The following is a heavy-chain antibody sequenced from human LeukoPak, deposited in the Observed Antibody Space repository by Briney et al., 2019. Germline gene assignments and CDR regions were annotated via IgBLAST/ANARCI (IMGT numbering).Heavy chain of an antibody. V-gene: IGHV4-34*01. CDR3: ARVRELGN. D-gene: IGHD1-26*01. CDR1: DGSISGYY. CDR2: INHSGST. J-gene: IGHJ4*02. Sequence: SETLSLTCAVYDGSISGYYWSWIRQPPGKGLEWIGEINHSGSTNYNPSLKSRVTISVDTSKNQFSLKLSSVTAADTAVYYCARVRELGNWGQGTLVTVSS.